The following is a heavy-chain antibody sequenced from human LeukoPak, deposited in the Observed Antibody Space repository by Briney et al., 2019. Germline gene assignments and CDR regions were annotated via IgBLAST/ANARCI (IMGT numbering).Heavy chain of an antibody. D-gene: IGHD2-21*02. CDR1: GFTFSSYA. V-gene: IGHV3-23*01. J-gene: IGHJ4*02. CDR2: ISGSGGST. CDR3: AKVMRLPRNDPTRGPLDY. Sequence: GGSLRLSCAASGFTFSSYAMSWVRQAPGKGLEWVSAISGSGGSTYYADSVKGRFTISRDNSKNTLYLQMNSLRAEDTAVYYCAKVMRLPRNDPTRGPLDYWGQGTLVTVSS.